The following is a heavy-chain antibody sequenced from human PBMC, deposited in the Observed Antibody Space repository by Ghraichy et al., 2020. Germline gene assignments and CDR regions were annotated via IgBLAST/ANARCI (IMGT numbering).Heavy chain of an antibody. CDR3: AVRPGARAVHNWFDP. V-gene: IGHV1-24*01. CDR1: GYTLTALS. Sequence: ASVKVSCKVSGYTLTALSMSWVRQAPGKGLEWMGGFDPEDGETIYAQKFQGRVTMTEDTSTDTAYMELSSLRSEDTAVYYCAVRPGARAVHNWFDPWGQGSLVTVAS. D-gene: IGHD3-10*01. J-gene: IGHJ5*02. CDR2: FDPEDGET.